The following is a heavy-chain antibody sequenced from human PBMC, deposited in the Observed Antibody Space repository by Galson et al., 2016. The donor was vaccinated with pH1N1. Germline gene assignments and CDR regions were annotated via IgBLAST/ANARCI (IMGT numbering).Heavy chain of an antibody. J-gene: IGHJ4*02. CDR2: ISSDGSNK. V-gene: IGHV3-30*18. Sequence: SLRLSCAAPGFTFSDYAIYWVHKDQGQELEWVALISSDGSNKDYAESVKRRFIVSRDYTKTALQMNRLIAEDTAVYYCAKESLPRPTLGYFDSWGQGSLVIVSS. D-gene: IGHD7-27*01. CDR1: GFTFSDYA. CDR3: AKESLPRPTLGYFDS.